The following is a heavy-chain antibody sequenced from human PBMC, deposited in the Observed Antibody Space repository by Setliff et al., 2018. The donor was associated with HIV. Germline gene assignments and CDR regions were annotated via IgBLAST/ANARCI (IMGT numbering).Heavy chain of an antibody. D-gene: IGHD3-22*01. CDR3: ARGYDSSRHGGDY. CDR1: GYSFTDYY. Sequence: ASVKVSCKASGYSFTDYYIHWVRQAPGQGLEWMGWINPKSDGTNYAQKFQGWITMTRDTSISTAYMELSRLRSDDTAVYYCARGYDSSRHGGDYWGQGTLVTVSS. V-gene: IGHV1-2*04. J-gene: IGHJ4*02. CDR2: INPKSDGT.